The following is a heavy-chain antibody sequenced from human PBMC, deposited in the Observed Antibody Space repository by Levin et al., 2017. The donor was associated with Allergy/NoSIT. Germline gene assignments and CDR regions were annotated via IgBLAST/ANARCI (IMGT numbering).Heavy chain of an antibody. D-gene: IGHD5/OR15-5a*01. V-gene: IGHV4-31*03. CDR1: GVSVSSDDYY. J-gene: IGHJ4*02. Sequence: SQTLSLTCIVSGPVSGVSVSSDDYYWSWIRQHPGKGLEWIGYIRYTDSTHYNPSLKSRVTIPRDTSENHFSVRLSAVTAADTAVYYCARGRNSVFLHNWGQGILVTVSS. CDR2: IRYTDST. CDR3: ARGRNSVFLHN.